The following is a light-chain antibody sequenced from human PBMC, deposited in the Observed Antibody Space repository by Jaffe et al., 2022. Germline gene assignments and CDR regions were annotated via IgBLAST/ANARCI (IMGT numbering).Light chain of an antibody. J-gene: IGKJ2*01. V-gene: IGKV3-15*01. Sequence: DIVMTQSPDTLSVSPGERATLSCRASQNINNDLAWYQQKPGQAPRLLIYGASTRAAGIPARFSGSGSGTQFTLTISSLQSEDFAVYYCQQYSHWLSTFGQGTKLEI. CDR2: GAS. CDR1: QNINND. CDR3: QQYSHWLST.